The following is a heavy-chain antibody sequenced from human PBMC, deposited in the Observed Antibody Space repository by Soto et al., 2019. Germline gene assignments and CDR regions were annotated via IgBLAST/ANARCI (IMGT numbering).Heavy chain of an antibody. Sequence: PGGSLRLSCAASEFTVSDYYMSWIRQARGNGLEWVSYISSSGSTIHYADSVKGRFTISRDNAKNSLYLQMDSLRAEDTAVYYCARDGHYCSGGSCYSPRNDAFDIWGQGTMVTVSS. J-gene: IGHJ3*02. V-gene: IGHV3-11*01. CDR2: ISSSGSTI. CDR3: ARDGHYCSGGSCYSPRNDAFDI. D-gene: IGHD2-15*01. CDR1: EFTVSDYY.